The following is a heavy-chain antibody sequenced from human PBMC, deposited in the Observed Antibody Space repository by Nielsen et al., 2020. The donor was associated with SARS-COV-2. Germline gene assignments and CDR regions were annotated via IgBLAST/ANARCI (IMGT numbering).Heavy chain of an antibody. CDR2: IYSGGST. CDR3: VRDFGGSSGYERDY. D-gene: IGHD5-12*01. V-gene: IGHV3-66*01. J-gene: IGHJ4*02. CDR1: GFTVSSNY. Sequence: GESLKISCAASGFTVSSNYMSWVRQAPGKGLEWVSVIYSGGSTYYADSVKGRFTISRDNPKNTLYLQMSSLRPEDSGVYYCVRDFGGSSGYERDYWGQGTLVTVSS.